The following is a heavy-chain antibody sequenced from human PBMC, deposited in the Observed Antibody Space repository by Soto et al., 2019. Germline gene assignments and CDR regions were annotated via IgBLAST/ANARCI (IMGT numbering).Heavy chain of an antibody. CDR3: AKDLPSTPPKGYYYGMDV. CDR2: ISYDGSNK. J-gene: IGHJ6*02. Sequence: XESLILSCAASGFTFSNYGMHGVRQAAGKGLEWVAVISYDGSNKYYADSVKGRFTISRDNSKNTLYLQMNSLRAEDTAVYYCAKDLPSTPPKGYYYGMDVWGQGTTVTVS. CDR1: GFTFSNYG. D-gene: IGHD6-6*01. V-gene: IGHV3-30*18.